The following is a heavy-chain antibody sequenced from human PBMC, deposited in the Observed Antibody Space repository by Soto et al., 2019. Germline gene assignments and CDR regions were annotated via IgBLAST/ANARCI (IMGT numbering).Heavy chain of an antibody. CDR3: GRYAGSSWFDY. Sequence: TLSLTSTVSGGSTSTYCKSWFRQQPGTGLDWFVNIHYSGRPNYNPPLKRRVTMSLDTSKNQFSLRLRSVTSADTVFFYCGRYAGSSWFDYWG. D-gene: IGHD6-13*01. V-gene: IGHV4-59*01. CDR2: IHYSGRP. J-gene: IGHJ4*01. CDR1: GGSTSTYC.